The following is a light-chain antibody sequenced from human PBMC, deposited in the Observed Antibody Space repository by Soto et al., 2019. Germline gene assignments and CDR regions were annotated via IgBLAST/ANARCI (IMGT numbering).Light chain of an antibody. Sequence: QSVLTQPASVSGSPGQSITISCTGTSSDVGGYKFVSWYQQHPGKAPKLMIYEVSDRPSGVSNRFSGSKSANTASLTISGLQSEDEADYYCASYTTSNTWVFGGGTKLTVL. J-gene: IGLJ3*02. CDR3: ASYTTSNTWV. V-gene: IGLV2-14*01. CDR1: SSDVGGYKF. CDR2: EVS.